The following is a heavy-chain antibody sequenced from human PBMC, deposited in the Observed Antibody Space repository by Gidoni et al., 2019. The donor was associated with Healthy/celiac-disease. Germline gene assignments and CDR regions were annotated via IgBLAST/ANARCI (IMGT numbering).Heavy chain of an antibody. V-gene: IGHV3-30*18. CDR1: GFTFSSYG. CDR2: ISYDGSNK. Sequence: QVQLVESGGGVVQPGRSLRLSCAASGFTFSSYGMPWVRQAPGKGLEWVAVISYDGSNKYYADSVKGRFTISRDNSKNTLYLQMNSLRAEDTAVYYCAKDRYIVVVPAATFWGDYYYGMDVWGQGTTVTVSS. CDR3: AKDRYIVVVPAATFWGDYYYGMDV. J-gene: IGHJ6*02. D-gene: IGHD2-2*01.